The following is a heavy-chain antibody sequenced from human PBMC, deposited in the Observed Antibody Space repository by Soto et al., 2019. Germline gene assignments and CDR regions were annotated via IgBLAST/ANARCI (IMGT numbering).Heavy chain of an antibody. J-gene: IGHJ6*02. V-gene: IGHV5-51*01. CDR3: ARRFPYSSSSGRYYYYGMDV. CDR1: GYSFTSYW. Sequence: PGESLKISCKGSGYSFTSYWIGWVRQMPGKGLEWMGIIYPGDSDTRYSPSFQGQVTISADKSISTAYLQWSSLKASDTAMYYCARRFPYSSSSGRYYYYGMDVWGQGTTVTVS. D-gene: IGHD6-6*01. CDR2: IYPGDSDT.